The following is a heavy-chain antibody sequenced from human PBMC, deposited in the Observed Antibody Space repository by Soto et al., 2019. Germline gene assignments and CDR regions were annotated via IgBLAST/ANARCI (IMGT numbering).Heavy chain of an antibody. CDR3: ARDGNKVAGTGYYGMDV. D-gene: IGHD6-19*01. CDR1: GFTFSSYA. Sequence: GGSLRLSCAASGFTFSSYAMSWVRQAPGKGLEWVSVIYSGGSTYYADSVKGRFTISRDNSKNTLYLQMNSLRAEDTAVYYCARDGNKVAGTGYYGMDVWGQGTTVTVSS. V-gene: IGHV3-66*01. J-gene: IGHJ6*02. CDR2: IYSGGST.